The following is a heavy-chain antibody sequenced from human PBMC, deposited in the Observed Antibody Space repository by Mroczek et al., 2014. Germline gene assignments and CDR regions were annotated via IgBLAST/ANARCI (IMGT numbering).Heavy chain of an antibody. D-gene: IGHD6-13*01. CDR2: IYYSGST. CDR1: GGSISSYY. Sequence: QVQLQESGPGLVKPSETLSLTCTVSGGSISSYYWSWIRQPPGKGLEWIGYIYYSGSTNYNPSLKSRVTISVDTSKNQFSLKLSSVTAADTAVYYCARAAPSDDIAAAGNQVLLSEFDIWGQGTMVTVSS. J-gene: IGHJ3*02. V-gene: IGHV4-59*01. CDR3: ARAAPSDDIAAAGNQVLLSEFDI.